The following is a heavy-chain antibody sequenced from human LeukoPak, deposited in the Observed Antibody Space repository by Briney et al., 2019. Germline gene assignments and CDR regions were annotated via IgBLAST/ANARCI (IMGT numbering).Heavy chain of an antibody. D-gene: IGHD6-13*01. J-gene: IGHJ5*01. CDR2: ISGSGATT. CDR1: GFTFSSYA. Sequence: GGSLRLSCAASGFTFSSYAMSWVRQAPGKGLEWVSVISGSGATTYYADPVKGRFTISRDSSKNTLYLQMNSLRAEDTAVYYCAKGLIAAAGINWFDSWGQGTLVTVSS. V-gene: IGHV3-23*01. CDR3: AKGLIAAAGINWFDS.